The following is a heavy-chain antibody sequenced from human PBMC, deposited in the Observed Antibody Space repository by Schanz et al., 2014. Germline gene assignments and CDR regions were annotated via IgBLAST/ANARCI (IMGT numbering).Heavy chain of an antibody. V-gene: IGHV1-2*02. J-gene: IGHJ4*02. D-gene: IGHD5-12*01. CDR2: INPNSGGT. CDR3: ARARYTGYDCSGY. Sequence: QVQLVQSGGEVKTPGASVKVSCKASGYTFTDYYMHWVRQAPGQGLEWMGRINPNSGGTNYAQKFQGRVTMTRDTSISTAFMELSGLTSDDTATYFCARARYTGYDCSGYWGQGTLLIVSS. CDR1: GYTFTDYY.